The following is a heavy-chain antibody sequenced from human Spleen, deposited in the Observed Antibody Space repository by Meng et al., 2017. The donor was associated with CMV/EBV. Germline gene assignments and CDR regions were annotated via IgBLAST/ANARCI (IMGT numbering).Heavy chain of an antibody. V-gene: IGHV4-30-4*08. Sequence: SETLSLTCTVSDGSISSGDYYWSWIRQPPGRGLEWIGYTYYTGSTYYNPSLKSRVIILVDTSKNQFSLEVNSVTAADTAVYYCVRPGVSFPSYFDSWGQGMLVTVSS. J-gene: IGHJ4*02. CDR1: DGSISSGDYY. CDR3: VRPGVSFPSYFDS. D-gene: IGHD6-13*01. CDR2: TYYTGST.